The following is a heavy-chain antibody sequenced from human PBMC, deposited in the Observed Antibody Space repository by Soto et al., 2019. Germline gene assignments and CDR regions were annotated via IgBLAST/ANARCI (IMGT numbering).Heavy chain of an antibody. CDR1: GFTFRSFT. J-gene: IGHJ5*02. CDR2: ISSNSAYI. CDR3: TRDASRDSSARGWFDP. D-gene: IGHD6-13*01. Sequence: EVHLVESGGGLVKPGGSLRLSCAASGFTFRSFTMIWVRQAPGKGLEWVSTISSNSAYIYYTDALRGRFTISRDNTKNSLHLQMNSLRAEDTAVYYCTRDASRDSSARGWFDPWGPGTLVTVSS. V-gene: IGHV3-21*01.